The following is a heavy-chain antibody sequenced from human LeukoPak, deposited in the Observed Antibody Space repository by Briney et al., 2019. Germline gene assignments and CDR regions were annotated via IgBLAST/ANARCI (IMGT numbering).Heavy chain of an antibody. Sequence: GASVRVSCKASGGTFSSYAISWVRHAPGQGLEWMGRIIPILGIANYAQKFQGRVTITADKSTSTAYMELSSLRSEDTAVYYCATAMADHDAFDIWGQGTMVTVSS. D-gene: IGHD5-18*01. CDR3: ATAMADHDAFDI. J-gene: IGHJ3*02. CDR1: GGTFSSYA. CDR2: IIPILGIA. V-gene: IGHV1-69*04.